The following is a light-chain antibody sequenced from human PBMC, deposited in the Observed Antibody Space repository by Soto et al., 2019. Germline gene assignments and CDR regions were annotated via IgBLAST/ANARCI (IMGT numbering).Light chain of an antibody. Sequence: DIQMTQSPSSLSASVGDRVTITCRASLTIGDSLSWVQQKAGKPPTQLIYGASAFQSGVQVRFSGSAAGTDFALNLRNMHREEFATCYCLQTYNRPRTFGQGTKVEFK. CDR2: GAS. CDR3: LQTYNRPRT. CDR1: LTIGDS. J-gene: IGKJ1*01. V-gene: IGKV1-39*01.